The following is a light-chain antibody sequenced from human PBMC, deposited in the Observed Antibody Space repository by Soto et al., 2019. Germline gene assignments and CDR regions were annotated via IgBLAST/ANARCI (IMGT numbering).Light chain of an antibody. J-gene: IGKJ1*01. Sequence: DIQLTQSPSFLSASVRDRVTITCRASQGISSYLAWYQQKPGKAPKLLIYAASTLQSGVPSRFRGSGSGTEFTLTISSLQPEDFATYYCQQLNIYPPWTFGQGTKVEIK. CDR1: QGISSY. CDR3: QQLNIYPPWT. V-gene: IGKV1-9*01. CDR2: AAS.